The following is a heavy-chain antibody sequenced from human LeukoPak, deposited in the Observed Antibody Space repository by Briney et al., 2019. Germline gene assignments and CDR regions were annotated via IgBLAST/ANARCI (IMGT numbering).Heavy chain of an antibody. Sequence: PGGSLRLSCVASGFTVSSNYMSWVRQAPGKGLEWVSFIYSGGKTFYADSVKGRFTISRDNTKNTLSLQMNSLRAEDTAIYYCAGLSGTYRPFDYWGHGTLVTV. CDR1: GFTVSSNY. CDR3: AGLSGTYRPFDY. V-gene: IGHV3-53*01. J-gene: IGHJ4*01. D-gene: IGHD1-26*01. CDR2: IYSGGKT.